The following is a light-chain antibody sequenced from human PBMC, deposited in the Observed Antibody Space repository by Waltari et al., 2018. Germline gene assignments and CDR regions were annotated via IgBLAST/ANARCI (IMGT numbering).Light chain of an antibody. Sequence: EIVLTQSPATLSLSPGESATLSCRASQSVSGSLAWYQQKPGQPPRLLIYDSSNRATGIPARFSGSGSGTDFTLTISSLTPEDFAVYYCQQRHNWPLTFGGGTKVEIK. CDR2: DSS. V-gene: IGKV3-11*01. CDR3: QQRHNWPLT. CDR1: QSVSGS. J-gene: IGKJ4*01.